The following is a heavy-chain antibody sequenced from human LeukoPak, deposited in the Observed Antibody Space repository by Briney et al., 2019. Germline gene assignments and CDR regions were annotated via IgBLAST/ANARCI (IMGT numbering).Heavy chain of an antibody. V-gene: IGHV3-7*01. CDR1: GFAFSSSW. Sequence: QSGGSLRLSCAASGFAFSSSWMSWVRQAPGKGLEWVANIKQDGSETYYVDSLKGRFTVSRDNAKNSVYLQMNNLRAEDTAVYYCAGRAPGYCITTSCPDTYYYYYYMDVWGKGTTVTVSS. D-gene: IGHD2-2*01. J-gene: IGHJ6*03. CDR3: AGRAPGYCITTSCPDTYYYYYYMDV. CDR2: IKQDGSET.